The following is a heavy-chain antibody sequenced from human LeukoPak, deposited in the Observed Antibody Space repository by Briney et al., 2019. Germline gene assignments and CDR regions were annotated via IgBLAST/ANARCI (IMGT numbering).Heavy chain of an antibody. CDR3: AKDAVYGDGYWEFDY. CDR1: GFSISTYA. CDR2: IVGSGDT. J-gene: IGHJ4*02. V-gene: IGHV3-23*01. Sequence: VGSLRLSCAASGFSISTYAMSWIRQAPGKGLEWVSGIVGSGDTDYADAVRGRFTISKDNSKNIVYLQMNSLRAEDTAVYYCAKDAVYGDGYWEFDYWGQGNLVTVSS. D-gene: IGHD5-24*01.